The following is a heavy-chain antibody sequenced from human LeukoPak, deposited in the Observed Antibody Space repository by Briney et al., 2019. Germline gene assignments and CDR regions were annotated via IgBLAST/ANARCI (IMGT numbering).Heavy chain of an antibody. CDR2: ISAYNGNT. D-gene: IGHD3-22*01. V-gene: IGHV1-18*01. J-gene: IGHJ5*02. CDR3: ARGVYYYDSSGYYYQDWFDP. Sequence: ASVKVSCKASGYTFTSYDINWVRQATGQGLEWMGWISAYNGNTNYAQKLQGRVTMTTDTSTSTAYMELRSLRSDDTAVYYCARGVYYYDSSGYYYQDWFDPWGQGTLVTVSS. CDR1: GYTFTSYD.